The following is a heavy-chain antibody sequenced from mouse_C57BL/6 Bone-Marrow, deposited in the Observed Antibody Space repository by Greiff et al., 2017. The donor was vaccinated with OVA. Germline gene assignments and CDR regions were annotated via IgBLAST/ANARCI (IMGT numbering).Heavy chain of an antibody. CDR1: GFTFSNYW. V-gene: IGHV6-3*01. D-gene: IGHD1-1*01. Sequence: EVQLVESGGGLVQPGGSMKLSCVASGFTFSNYWMNWVRQSPEKGLEWVAQIRLKSDNYATHYAESVKGRFTISRDDSKSSVYLQMNNLRAEDTGIYYCTGITTVVARAPYFDYWGQGTTLTVSS. CDR2: IRLKSDNYAT. CDR3: TGITTVVARAPYFDY. J-gene: IGHJ2*01.